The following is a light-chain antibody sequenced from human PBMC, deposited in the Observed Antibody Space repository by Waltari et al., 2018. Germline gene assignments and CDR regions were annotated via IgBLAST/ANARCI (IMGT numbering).Light chain of an antibody. J-gene: IGLJ3*02. Sequence: QSVLTQPPSASGTPGPRVTIPCSGSGSNIGSKTVNWYQQFPGTAPKLLVYINNQRPSWVPDRFSGSKSGTSASLAISGLQSEDEADYYCAAWDDSLNTWVFGGGTKLTVL. CDR2: INN. V-gene: IGLV1-44*01. CDR1: GSNIGSKT. CDR3: AAWDDSLNTWV.